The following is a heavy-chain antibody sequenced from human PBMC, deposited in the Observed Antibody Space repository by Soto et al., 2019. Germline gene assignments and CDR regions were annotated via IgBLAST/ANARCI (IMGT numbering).Heavy chain of an antibody. D-gene: IGHD2-21*01. CDR1: GGSISSYY. CDR3: ARAIGEIAN. Sequence: QVQLQESGPGLVKPSETLSLTCTVSGGSISSYYWSWIRQPPGKGLEWIGYIYYSGSTNYNPSLKSRVTISVDTSKNQFSLKLSSVTAADTAVYYCARAIGEIANWGQGTLVTVSS. J-gene: IGHJ4*02. CDR2: IYYSGST. V-gene: IGHV4-59*01.